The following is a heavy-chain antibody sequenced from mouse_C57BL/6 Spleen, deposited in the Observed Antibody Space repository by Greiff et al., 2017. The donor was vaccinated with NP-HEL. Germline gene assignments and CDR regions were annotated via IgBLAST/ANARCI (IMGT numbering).Heavy chain of an antibody. CDR1: GFTFSDYG. CDR3: ARTVVVDY. V-gene: IGHV5-17*01. D-gene: IGHD1-1*01. CDR2: ISSGSSTI. Sequence: EVQLVESGGGLVKPGGSLKLSCAASGFTFSDYGMHWVRQAPEKGLEWVAYISSGSSTIYYADPVKGRLPISRDNAKNTLFLQMTSLGSEDTAMYYCARTVVVDYWGQGTTLTVSS. J-gene: IGHJ2*01.